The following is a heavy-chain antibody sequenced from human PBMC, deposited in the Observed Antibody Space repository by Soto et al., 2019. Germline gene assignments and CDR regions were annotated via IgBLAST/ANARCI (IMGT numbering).Heavy chain of an antibody. D-gene: IGHD3-16*01. Sequence: QVQLVQSGAEVKKPGSSVTVSCKASGGTFSSYAINWVRQAPGQGLEWMGGIIPIFATADYAQKFQGSSTITADESTRKAYMELSSLRSEDTAVYYCAQCLLGVNYFSGMDVWGQGATVTVSS. CDR3: AQCLLGVNYFSGMDV. CDR2: IIPIFATA. V-gene: IGHV1-69*12. CDR1: GGTFSSYA. J-gene: IGHJ6*02.